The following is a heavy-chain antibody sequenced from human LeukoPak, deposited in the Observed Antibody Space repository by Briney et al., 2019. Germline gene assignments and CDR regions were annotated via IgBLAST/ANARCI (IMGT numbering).Heavy chain of an antibody. CDR1: GFTFSSYD. J-gene: IGHJ4*02. Sequence: GGSLRLSCAASGFTFSSYDMHWVRQAPGKGLERVAFIRYDGSNKYYADSVKGRFTISRDNSKNTLYLQMNSLRAEDTAVYYCAKAKTVTIDFDYWGQGTLVTVSS. V-gene: IGHV3-30*02. CDR2: IRYDGSNK. D-gene: IGHD4-11*01. CDR3: AKAKTVTIDFDY.